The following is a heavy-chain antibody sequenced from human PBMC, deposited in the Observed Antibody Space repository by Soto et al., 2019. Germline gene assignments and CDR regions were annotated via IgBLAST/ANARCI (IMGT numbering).Heavy chain of an antibody. V-gene: IGHV3-33*01. D-gene: IGHD3-3*01. J-gene: IGHJ4*02. Sequence: QVQLVESGGGVVQPGRSLRLSCAASGFTFSSYGMHWVRQAPGKGLEWVAVIWYDGSNKYNADSVKGRFTISRDNSKNTLYLQMNSLRAEDTAVYYCARAPGSGEMATIEYYFDYWGQGTLVTVSS. CDR3: ARAPGSGEMATIEYYFDY. CDR2: IWYDGSNK. CDR1: GFTFSSYG.